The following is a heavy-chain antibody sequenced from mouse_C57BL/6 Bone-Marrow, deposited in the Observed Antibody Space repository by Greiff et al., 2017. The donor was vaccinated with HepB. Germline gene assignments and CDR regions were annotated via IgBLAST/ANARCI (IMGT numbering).Heavy chain of an antibody. CDR2: INSDGGST. D-gene: IGHD1-1*01. CDR3: ARHHYYGSSPYWYFDV. V-gene: IGHV5-2*03. J-gene: IGHJ1*03. Sequence: EVKVEESGGGLVQPGESLKLSCESNEYEFPSHDMSWVRKTPEKRLELVAAINSDGGSTYYPDTMERRFIISRDNTKKTLYLQMSSLRSEDTALYYCARHHYYGSSPYWYFDVWGTGTTVTVSS. CDR1: EYEFPSHD.